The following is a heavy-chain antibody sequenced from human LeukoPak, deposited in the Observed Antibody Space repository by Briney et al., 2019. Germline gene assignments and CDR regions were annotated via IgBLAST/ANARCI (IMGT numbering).Heavy chain of an antibody. CDR3: ARVLRYYYYTDV. V-gene: IGHV1-2*06. Sequence: GASVKVSCKASGYTFTDYDMHWVREAPGQGLEWMGRINSKSGGTDYAQNFQGRVTMTTDTSISTAYMELSRVRSDDTAVYYCARVLRYYYYTDVWGKGTTVTVSS. CDR1: GYTFTDYD. CDR2: INSKSGGT. J-gene: IGHJ6*03.